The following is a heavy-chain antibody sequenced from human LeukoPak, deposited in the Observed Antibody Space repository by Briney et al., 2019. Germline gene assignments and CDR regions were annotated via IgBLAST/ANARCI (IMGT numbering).Heavy chain of an antibody. CDR1: GFTFSGFC. CDR3: ARSSYSSSSSV. Sequence: GGSLRLSCAVSGFTFSGFCMSWSRQAPGKELKWVASINSDGSEGYYADVVKGRFTISRDNAKNSLYLQINSLRAEDTAVYYCARSSYSSSSSVWGQGTMVTVSS. CDR2: INSDGSEG. V-gene: IGHV3-7*03. D-gene: IGHD6-6*01. J-gene: IGHJ3*01.